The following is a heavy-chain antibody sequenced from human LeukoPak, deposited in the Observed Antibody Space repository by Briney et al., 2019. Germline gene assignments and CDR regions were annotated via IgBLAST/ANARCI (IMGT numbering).Heavy chain of an antibody. CDR1: GYTFTGDY. D-gene: IGHD1-7*01. CDR2: INPNSGGT. CDR3: ARDGSQLSITGTTVDY. V-gene: IGHV1-2*02. Sequence: ASVKVSCKASGYTFTGDYMHWVRQAPGQGREWIGWINPNSGGTNYAQKFQGRVTMTRDTSISTAYMELSRLRSDDTAVYYCARDGSQLSITGTTVDYWGQGTLVTVSS. J-gene: IGHJ4*02.